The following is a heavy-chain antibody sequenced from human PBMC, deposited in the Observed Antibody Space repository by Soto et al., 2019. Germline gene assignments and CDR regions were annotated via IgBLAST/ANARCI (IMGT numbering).Heavy chain of an antibody. CDR2: IYYSGST. J-gene: IGHJ6*03. D-gene: IGHD5-12*01. Sequence: PSETLSLTCTVSGGSISSGGYYWSWIRQHPGKGLEWIGYIYYSGSTYYNPSLKSRVTISVDTSKNQFSLKLSSVTAADTAVYYCARTIPTFRLQDYYYMDVWGKGTTVTVSS. CDR1: GGSISSGGYY. V-gene: IGHV4-39*01. CDR3: ARTIPTFRLQDYYYMDV.